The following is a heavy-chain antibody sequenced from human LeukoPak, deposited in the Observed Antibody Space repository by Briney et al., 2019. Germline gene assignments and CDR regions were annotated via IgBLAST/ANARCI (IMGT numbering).Heavy chain of an antibody. D-gene: IGHD6-19*01. J-gene: IGHJ6*03. CDR3: ARLVSSGWEYYYYYMDV. CDR1: GGSFSGYY. V-gene: IGHV4-34*01. Sequence: SETLSLTCAVYGGSFSGYYWSWIRQPPGKGLEWIGEINHSGSTNYNPSLKSRVTISVDTSKNQFSLKLSSVTAADTAVYYCARLVSSGWEYYYYYMDVWGKGTTVTISS. CDR2: INHSGST.